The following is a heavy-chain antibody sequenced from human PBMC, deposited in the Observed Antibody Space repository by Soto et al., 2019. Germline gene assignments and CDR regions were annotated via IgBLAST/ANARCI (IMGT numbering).Heavy chain of an antibody. D-gene: IGHD3-3*01. Sequence: ASVKVSCKASGYTFTGYYMHWVRQAPGQGLEWMGWINPNSGVTNYAQKFQDWVTVTRDTSISTVYMELSRLKSDDTAVYYCARENIFGVVREYYFDYWGQGTLVTVSS. CDR1: GYTFTGYY. CDR2: INPNSGVT. V-gene: IGHV1-2*04. CDR3: ARENIFGVVREYYFDY. J-gene: IGHJ4*02.